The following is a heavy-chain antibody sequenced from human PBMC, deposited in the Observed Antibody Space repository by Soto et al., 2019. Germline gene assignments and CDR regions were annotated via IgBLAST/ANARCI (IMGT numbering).Heavy chain of an antibody. V-gene: IGHV1-18*01. CDR2: ISAYNGNT. D-gene: IGHD3-10*01. CDR3: ARIRIAMVRGVINADGGIDY. J-gene: IGHJ4*02. CDR1: GYTFTSYG. Sequence: QVQLVQSGAEVKKPGASVKVSCKASGYTFTSYGISWVRQAPGQGLEWMGWISAYNGNTNYAQKLQGRVTMTTDTSTSTAYMELGSLRSDATAVYYCARIRIAMVRGVINADGGIDYWGQGSLVTVSS.